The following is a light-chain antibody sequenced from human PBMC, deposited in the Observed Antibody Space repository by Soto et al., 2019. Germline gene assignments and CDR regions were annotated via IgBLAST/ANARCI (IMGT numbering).Light chain of an antibody. CDR2: SDN. J-gene: IGLJ2*01. CDR3: AAWDDSLRGRV. CDR1: SSNIGSNP. V-gene: IGLV1-44*01. Sequence: QSVLTQPASVSGTPGQRVTISCSGSSSNIGSNPVSWYQQLPGTAPKSLIYSDNQRPSGVPDRISGSRSGTSASLAISGLQSEDEAEYYCAAWDDSLRGRVFGGGTKLTVL.